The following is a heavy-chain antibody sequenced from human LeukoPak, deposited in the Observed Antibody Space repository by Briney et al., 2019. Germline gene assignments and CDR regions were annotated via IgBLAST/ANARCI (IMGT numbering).Heavy chain of an antibody. J-gene: IGHJ5*02. V-gene: IGHV4-34*01. CDR2: INHSGGT. CDR3: ARQTIETTLGGVPDYFDP. CDR1: GGSFSDYS. Sequence: PSETLSLTCAVYGGSFSDYSWSWIRKPPGKGLDWIGEINHSGGTNNNPSLMSRVIMSVDTSKNQFSLKVSSVTAADTAVYYCARQTIETTLGGVPDYFDPWGQGTPVTVSS. D-gene: IGHD3-16*01.